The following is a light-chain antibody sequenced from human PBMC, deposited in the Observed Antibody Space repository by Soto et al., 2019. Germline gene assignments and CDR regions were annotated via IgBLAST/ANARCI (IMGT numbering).Light chain of an antibody. V-gene: IGKV3D-15*01. CDR1: QSVSSN. J-gene: IGKJ4*02. CDR3: QLYTQLLGA. CDR2: DIS. Sequence: ELVMTQSPVTLSVSPGERATLSCRASQSVSSNLAWYQQKPGQAPSLLIYDISARATGIPTRFSGSGSGTESTLTCSSLQPDDFAFYSCQLYTQLLGAFAGGTKVDIK.